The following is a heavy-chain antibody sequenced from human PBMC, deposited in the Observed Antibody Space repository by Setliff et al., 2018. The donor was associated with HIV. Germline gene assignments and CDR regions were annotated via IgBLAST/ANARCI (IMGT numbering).Heavy chain of an antibody. CDR3: AHKGPDALREDFDY. J-gene: IGHJ4*02. D-gene: IGHD2-8*01. CDR2: IYWDDDK. CDR1: GFSLNTPGVG. Sequence: SGPTLVNPSQTLTLTCTFSGFSLNTPGVGVGWIRQPPGKALEWLALIYWDDDKRYNSSLRTRLSITEDTSKNQVVLIMTNMDPLDTATYFCAHKGPDALREDFDYWGQGTLVTVSS. V-gene: IGHV2-5*02.